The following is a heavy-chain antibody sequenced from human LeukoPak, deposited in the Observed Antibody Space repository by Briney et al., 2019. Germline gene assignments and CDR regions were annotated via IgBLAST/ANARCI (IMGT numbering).Heavy chain of an antibody. D-gene: IGHD4-17*01. Sequence: GGSLRLSCAASGFTFSNYAMHWVRQAPGKGLEWVSGISWNSGSIGYADSVKGRFTISRDNAKNSLYLQMNSLRAEDTALYYCAKDPTPRPLYYFDYWGQGTLVTVSS. J-gene: IGHJ4*02. V-gene: IGHV3-9*01. CDR2: ISWNSGSI. CDR1: GFTFSNYA. CDR3: AKDPTPRPLYYFDY.